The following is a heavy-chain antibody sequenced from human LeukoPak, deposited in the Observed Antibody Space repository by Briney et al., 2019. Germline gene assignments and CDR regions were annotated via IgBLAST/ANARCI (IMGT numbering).Heavy chain of an antibody. V-gene: IGHV4-61*02. Sequence: SETLSLTCTVSGGSISSGSYYWSWIRQPAGKGLEWIGRIYTSGSTNSNPSLKRRVTISVDTSKNQFSLKLSSVTAADTAVYYCAREAVYDSSGYYYLSAFDIWGQGTMVTVSS. CDR2: IYTSGST. CDR1: GGSISSGSYY. CDR3: AREAVYDSSGYYYLSAFDI. J-gene: IGHJ3*02. D-gene: IGHD3-22*01.